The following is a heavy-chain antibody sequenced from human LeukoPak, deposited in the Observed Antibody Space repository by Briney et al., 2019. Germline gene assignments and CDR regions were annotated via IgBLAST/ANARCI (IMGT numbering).Heavy chain of an antibody. J-gene: IGHJ3*02. V-gene: IGHV3-74*01. CDR1: GFTFSSYW. CDR2: IRSVGTST. D-gene: IGHD1-26*01. Sequence: GGSLRLSCAASGFTFSSYWMHWGRHTPAKGPVWVSRIRSVGTSTSYADSVRGRFTIPRDNAKTTLYLQMNMLPVEDTAVYYCTRKSIMGPRQTDALDIWGQETLVAVSS. CDR3: TRKSIMGPRQTDALDI.